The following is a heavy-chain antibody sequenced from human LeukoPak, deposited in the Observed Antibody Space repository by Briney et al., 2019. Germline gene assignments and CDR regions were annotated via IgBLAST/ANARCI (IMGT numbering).Heavy chain of an antibody. D-gene: IGHD3-10*01. CDR1: GFTFSSYG. Sequence: GRSLRLSCAASGFTFSSYGMHWVSQAPGKGLEWVAVIWYDGSNKNYADSVKGRFTISRDKSKNTLYLQMNSLSAEDTAVYYHARDGRFGELFVIDYWGRGTLATVSS. J-gene: IGHJ4*02. V-gene: IGHV3-33*01. CDR3: ARDGRFGELFVIDY. CDR2: IWYDGSNK.